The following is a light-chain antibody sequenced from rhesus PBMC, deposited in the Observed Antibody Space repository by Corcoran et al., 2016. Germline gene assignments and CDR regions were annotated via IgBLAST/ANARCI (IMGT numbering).Light chain of an antibody. CDR2: EVS. Sequence: QAALTQSPSVSGSPGQSVTISCTGTSSDIGGYNRVSWYQQHPGKAPKLMIYEVSKRPSGVSDRFSGSKSCNTASLTISGLQAEDEADYYCSSYAISSSYYIFGAGTRLTVL. J-gene: IGLJ1*01. CDR3: SSYAISSSYYI. CDR1: SSDIGGYNR. V-gene: IGLV2-13*01.